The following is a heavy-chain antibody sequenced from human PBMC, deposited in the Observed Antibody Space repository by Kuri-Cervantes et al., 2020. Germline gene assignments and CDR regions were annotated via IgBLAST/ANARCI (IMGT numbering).Heavy chain of an antibody. D-gene: IGHD3-9*01. J-gene: IGHJ4*02. Sequence: SETLSLTCAVDGGSFSGYYWSWIRQPPEKGLEWIGEINHSGSTNYNPSLKSRVTISVDKSKNQFSLKLTSVTAADTAVYYCARGNYDIVTGYYTLDYWGQGTLVTVSS. CDR1: GGSFSGYY. CDR2: INHSGST. CDR3: ARGNYDIVTGYYTLDY. V-gene: IGHV4-34*01.